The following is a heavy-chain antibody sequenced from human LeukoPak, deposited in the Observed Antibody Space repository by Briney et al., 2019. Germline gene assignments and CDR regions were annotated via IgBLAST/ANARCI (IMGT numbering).Heavy chain of an antibody. CDR3: ARGVRGAYYFDY. CDR1: GGSISSGGYS. V-gene: IGHV4-30-2*01. D-gene: IGHD3-10*01. CDR2: IYHSGST. Sequence: SQTLSLTCAVSGGSISSGGYSWSWIRQPPGKGLEWIGYIYHSGSTYYNPSLKSRVTISVDRSKNQFSLKLSSVTAADTAVYYCARGVRGAYYFDYWGRGTLVTVSS. J-gene: IGHJ4*02.